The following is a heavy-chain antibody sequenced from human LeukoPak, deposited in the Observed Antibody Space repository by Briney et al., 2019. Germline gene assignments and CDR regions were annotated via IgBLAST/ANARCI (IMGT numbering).Heavy chain of an antibody. CDR3: ARERGEYDFWSGYLFDY. CDR2: ISSSSSYI. V-gene: IGHV3-21*01. Sequence: GGSLRLSCAASGFTFSSCSMNWVRQAPGKGLEWVSSISSSSSYIYYADSVKGRFTISRDNAKNSLYLQMNSLRAEDTAVYYCARERGEYDFWSGYLFDYWGQGTLVTVSS. J-gene: IGHJ4*02. CDR1: GFTFSSCS. D-gene: IGHD3-3*01.